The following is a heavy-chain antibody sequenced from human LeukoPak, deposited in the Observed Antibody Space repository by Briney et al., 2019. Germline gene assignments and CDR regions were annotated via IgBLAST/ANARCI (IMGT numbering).Heavy chain of an antibody. CDR3: ARATWVDPDYYYYGMDV. CDR1: GGTFSSYA. J-gene: IGHJ6*02. D-gene: IGHD2/OR15-2a*01. V-gene: IGHV1-69*04. CDR2: IIPILGIA. Sequence: SVKVSCNASGGTFSSYAISWVRQAPGQGLEWMGRIIPILGIANYAQKFQGRVTISADKSTSTAYMELSSLRSEDTAVYYCARATWVDPDYYYYGMDVWGQGTTVTVSS.